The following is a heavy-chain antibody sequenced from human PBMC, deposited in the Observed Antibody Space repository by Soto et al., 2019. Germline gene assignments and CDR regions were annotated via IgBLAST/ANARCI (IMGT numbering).Heavy chain of an antibody. CDR3: ARDQTPFYCSSTSCLYYYYGMDV. CDR2: INAGNGNT. CDR1: GYTFTSYA. V-gene: IGHV1-3*01. D-gene: IGHD2-2*01. Sequence: GASVKVSCKASGYTFTSYAMHWVRQAPGQRLEWMGWINAGNGNTKYSQKYQGRVTITRDTSASTAYMELSSLRSEDTAVYYCARDQTPFYCSSTSCLYYYYGMDVWGQGTTVTVSS. J-gene: IGHJ6*02.